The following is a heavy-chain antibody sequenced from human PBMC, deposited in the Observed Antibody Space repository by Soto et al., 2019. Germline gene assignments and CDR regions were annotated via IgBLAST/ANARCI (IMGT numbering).Heavy chain of an antibody. D-gene: IGHD5-12*01. CDR3: AKGDNLGPKTGYAFDP. CDR2: TYFRSKWYN. V-gene: IGHV6-1*01. Sequence: PSETLSLTCAIFGDSVSSNTASWNWIRQSPSRGLEWLGRTYFRSKWYNDYAVSVKSRIIINPDTSNNQFSLQLNSVTPEDTAVYFCAKGDNLGPKTGYAFDPWGQGIMVTVSS. J-gene: IGHJ5*02. CDR1: GDSVSSNTAS.